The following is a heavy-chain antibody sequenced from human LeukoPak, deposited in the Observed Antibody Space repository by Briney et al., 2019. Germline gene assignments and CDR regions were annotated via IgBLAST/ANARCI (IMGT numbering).Heavy chain of an antibody. CDR3: AKDDGRGDYYYYGMDV. CDR2: ISGSGGST. CDR1: GFTFSSYA. V-gene: IGHV3-23*01. D-gene: IGHD3-10*01. Sequence: PGGSLRLSCAASGFTFSSYAMSWVRQAPRKGLEWVSAISGSGGSTYYADSVKGRFTISRDNSKNTLYLQMNSLRAEDTAVYYCAKDDGRGDYYYYGMDVWGQGTTVTVSS. J-gene: IGHJ6*02.